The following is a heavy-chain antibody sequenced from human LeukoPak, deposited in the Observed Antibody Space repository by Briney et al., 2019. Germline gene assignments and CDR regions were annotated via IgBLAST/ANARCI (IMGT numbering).Heavy chain of an antibody. Sequence: GGSLRLSCAASGFTFSSYSMNWVRQAPGKGLEWVSSISSSSSYIYYADSVKGRFTISRDNAKNSLYLQMNSLRAEDTAVYYCARDHAGSGYYFDYWGQGTLVTVSS. D-gene: IGHD3-22*01. V-gene: IGHV3-21*04. CDR3: ARDHAGSGYYFDY. CDR2: ISSSSSYI. J-gene: IGHJ4*02. CDR1: GFTFSSYS.